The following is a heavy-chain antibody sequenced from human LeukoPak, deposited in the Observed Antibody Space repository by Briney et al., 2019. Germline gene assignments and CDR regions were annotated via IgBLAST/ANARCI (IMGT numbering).Heavy chain of an antibody. V-gene: IGHV4-59*08. J-gene: IGHJ6*02. Sequence: SETLSLTCTVSGGSISSYYWSWIRQPPGKGLEWIGYIYYSGSTNYNPSLKSRVTISVDTSKNQFSLKLSSVTAADTAVYYCARHWGTIGTIYYYGMDVWGQGTTVTVSS. CDR2: IYYSGST. CDR1: GGSISSYY. D-gene: IGHD1-1*01. CDR3: ARHWGTIGTIYYYGMDV.